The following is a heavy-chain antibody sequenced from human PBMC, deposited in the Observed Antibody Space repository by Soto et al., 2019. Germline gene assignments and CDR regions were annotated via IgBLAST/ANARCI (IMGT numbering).Heavy chain of an antibody. CDR2: ISWNSGSI. V-gene: IGHV3-9*01. J-gene: IGHJ4*02. Sequence: EVQLVESGGGLVQPGRSLRLSCAASGFTFDDYAMHWVRQAPGKGLEWVSGISWNSGSIGYADSVKGRFTISRDNAKNSLYLQMNSLRSEETALYYCAKDMGYDLSPLGYFDYWGQVTLVTVSS. D-gene: IGHD5-12*01. CDR1: GFTFDDYA. CDR3: AKDMGYDLSPLGYFDY.